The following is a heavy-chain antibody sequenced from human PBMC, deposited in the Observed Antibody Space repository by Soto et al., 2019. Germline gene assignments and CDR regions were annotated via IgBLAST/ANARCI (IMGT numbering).Heavy chain of an antibody. CDR3: ARGSAGSESVLVVPAIDFYSFDT. Sequence: QVQLVESGGGVVQPGRSLRLSCAASGFTLSSYGMHWVRQAPGKGMEWVAVIWYDGDKKYYADSVKVRFTISRDESKNTVYLHMSSLRGEDTGVYYCARGSAGSESVLVVPAIDFYSFDTWGQGTLVSVSS. CDR2: IWYDGDKK. J-gene: IGHJ5*02. V-gene: IGHV3-33*01. D-gene: IGHD2-15*01. CDR1: GFTLSSYG.